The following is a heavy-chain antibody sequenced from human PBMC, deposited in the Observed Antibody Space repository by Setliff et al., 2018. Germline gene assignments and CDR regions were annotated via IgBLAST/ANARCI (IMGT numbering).Heavy chain of an antibody. V-gene: IGHV4-39*07. Sequence: PSETLSLTCTVSGGSISSSSYYWGWIRQPPGKGLEYIGSIYYSGSTYYNSSLKSRVTISVDTSKNQFSLRLKSVTAADTAVYYCARDVFSGPGSLLESFDWGQGTLVTVSS. CDR3: ARDVFSGPGSLLESFD. CDR2: IYYSGST. CDR1: GGSISSSSYY. D-gene: IGHD3-3*02. J-gene: IGHJ4*02.